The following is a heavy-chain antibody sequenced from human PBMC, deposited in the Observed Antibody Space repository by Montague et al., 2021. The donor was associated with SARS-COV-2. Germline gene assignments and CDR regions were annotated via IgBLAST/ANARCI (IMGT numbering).Heavy chain of an antibody. CDR2: IYSGGST. CDR3: ARDRGGNYYFDY. D-gene: IGHD1-7*01. J-gene: IGHJ4*02. V-gene: IGHV3-53*01. CDR1: GFTVSSNY. Sequence: SLRLSCAASGFTVSSNYMSWVRQAPGKGLEWVSVIYSGGSTYYADSVKGRFTISSDNSKNTLYLQMNSLRAEDTAVYYCARDRGGNYYFDYWGQGTLVTVSS.